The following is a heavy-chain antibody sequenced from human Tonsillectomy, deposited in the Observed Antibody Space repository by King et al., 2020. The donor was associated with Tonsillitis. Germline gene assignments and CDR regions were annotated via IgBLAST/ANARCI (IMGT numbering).Heavy chain of an antibody. D-gene: IGHD3-3*01. V-gene: IGHV3-48*03. CDR2: ISSSGSTI. Sequence: VQLVESGGGLVQPGGSLRLSCAASGFTFSSYEMNWVRQAPGKGLEWGSYISSSGSTIYYADSVKGRFTISRDNAKNSLYLQMNSLRAEDTAVYYCAGADPPTDSTDYDFWSGYYYYYYMDVWGKGTTVTVSS. J-gene: IGHJ6*03. CDR3: AGADPPTDSTDYDFWSGYYYYYYMDV. CDR1: GFTFSSYE.